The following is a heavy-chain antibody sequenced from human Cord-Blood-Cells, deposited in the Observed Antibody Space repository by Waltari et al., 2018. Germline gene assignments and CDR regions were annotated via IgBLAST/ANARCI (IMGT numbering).Heavy chain of an antibody. D-gene: IGHD5-12*01. V-gene: IGHV4-31*03. CDR3: ARRGYDDAVDI. CDR1: GGSISIGGYY. CDR2: IYDIGST. Sequence: QVQLQASGPGLVQTSQTLSLTRTVSGGSISIGGYYWRWCRQHPGKGLEWIGYIYDIGSTYYNPPLKSRVTIAVDTSKYQFSLKLSSVTAADTAVYYWARRGYDDAVDIWGQGTMVTVSS. J-gene: IGHJ3*02.